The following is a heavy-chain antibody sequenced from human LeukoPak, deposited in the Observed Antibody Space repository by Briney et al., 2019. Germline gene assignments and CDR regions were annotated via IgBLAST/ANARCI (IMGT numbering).Heavy chain of an antibody. J-gene: IGHJ4*02. CDR2: INQSGST. V-gene: IGHV4-34*01. CDR3: AISRDSDNNFDY. D-gene: IGHD5-24*01. Sequence: SETLSLTSAVYGVSFRGFYSSWIPHPPGKGLEWIGEINQSGSTNYNPLLKSRVKISVDTSKNQFSRKLSSVTAADTAVYYCAISRDSDNNFDYWGQGTLVTVPS. CDR1: GVSFRGFY.